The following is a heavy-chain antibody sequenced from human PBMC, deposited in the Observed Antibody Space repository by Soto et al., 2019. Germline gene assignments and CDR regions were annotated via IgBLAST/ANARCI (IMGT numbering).Heavy chain of an antibody. V-gene: IGHV3-21*01. J-gene: IGHJ4*02. CDR1: GFTFSSCS. CDR2: IDSSSSYI. Sequence: GESLGLSCAASGFTFSSCSMNWVRQAPGKGLEWVSSIDSSSSYIHYADSVKGRFTISRDNAKNSLYLQMNSLRAEDTAVYYCATISGTTRWDDYWGQGTLVTVSS. D-gene: IGHD1-20*01. CDR3: ATISGTTRWDDY.